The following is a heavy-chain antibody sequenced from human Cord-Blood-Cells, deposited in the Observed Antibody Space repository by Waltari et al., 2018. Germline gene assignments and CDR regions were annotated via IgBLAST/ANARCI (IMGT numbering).Heavy chain of an antibody. V-gene: IGHV1-46*01. CDR2: INPSGGST. J-gene: IGHJ4*02. CDR3: ARGLTTVTTGY. CDR1: GYTFTSSY. Sequence: QVQMVQSAAAVKKPGASLKVSCKASGYTFTSSYMPWVRQAPGQGLEWMGIINPSGGSTSYAQKFQGRVTMTRDTSTSTVYMELSSLGSEDTAVYYCARGLTTVTTGYWGQGTLVTVSS. D-gene: IGHD4-17*01.